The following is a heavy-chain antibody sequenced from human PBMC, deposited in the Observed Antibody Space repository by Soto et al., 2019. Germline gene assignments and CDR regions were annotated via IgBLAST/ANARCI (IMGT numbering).Heavy chain of an antibody. CDR3: ARLRAAATSGFDY. V-gene: IGHV4-4*02. D-gene: IGHD6-13*01. Sequence: SETLSLTCAVSGCSISSSNWWIWVRQPPGKGLEWIGEIYHSGSTNYNPSLKSRVTISVDKSKNQFSLKLSSVTAADTAVYYCARLRAAATSGFDYWGQGTLVTVSS. CDR2: IYHSGST. J-gene: IGHJ4*02. CDR1: GCSISSSNW.